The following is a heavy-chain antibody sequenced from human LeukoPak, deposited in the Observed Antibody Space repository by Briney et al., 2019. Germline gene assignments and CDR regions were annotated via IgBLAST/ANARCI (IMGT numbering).Heavy chain of an antibody. J-gene: IGHJ4*02. CDR2: IKQDGSEK. D-gene: IGHD3-3*01. CDR1: GFTFSSYS. CDR3: ARSGNGVPFEH. Sequence: PGGSLRLSCAASGFTFSSYSMNWARQAPGKGLEWVANIKQDGSEKYYVDSVKGRFTISRDNAKNSLYLQMNSLRAEDTAVYHCARSGNGVPFEHWGQGTLVTVSS. V-gene: IGHV3-7*03.